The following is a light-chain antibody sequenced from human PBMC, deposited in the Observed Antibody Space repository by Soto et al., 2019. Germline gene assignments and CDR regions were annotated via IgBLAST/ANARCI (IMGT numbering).Light chain of an antibody. CDR1: QDISNF. J-gene: IGKJ3*01. V-gene: IGKV1-33*01. CDR2: DAS. CDR3: QQYDSLPFT. Sequence: DIQMTQSPSSLSASVGDRVAITCRASQDISNFLNWYRQTPGKAPKLLTYDASDLETGVPSRFSGSGSGTDFTFTISNVQPEDTATYYCQQYDSLPFTFGPGTKVEIK.